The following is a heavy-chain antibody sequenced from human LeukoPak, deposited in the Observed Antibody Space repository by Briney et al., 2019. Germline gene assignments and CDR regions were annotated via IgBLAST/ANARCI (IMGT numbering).Heavy chain of an antibody. D-gene: IGHD2-2*01. CDR3: ARDGCTATTCSTLGGFNH. CDR1: GFTFSSYS. CDR2: ISSSSSYI. J-gene: IGHJ4*02. Sequence: GGSLRLSCAASGFTFSSYSMNWVRQAPGKGLEWVSSISSSSSYIYYADSVKGRSTISRDNAKNSLYLQMNSLRAEDTAVYFCARDGCTATTCSTLGGFNHWAQGTLVTVSS. V-gene: IGHV3-21*01.